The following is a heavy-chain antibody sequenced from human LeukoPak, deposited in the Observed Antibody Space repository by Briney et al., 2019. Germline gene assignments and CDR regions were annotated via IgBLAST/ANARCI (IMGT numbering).Heavy chain of an antibody. J-gene: IGHJ4*02. Sequence: GGSLRLSCAASGFTFISSEMNWVRQAPGKGLEWVSYIGSSGSTIYYADSVKGRFTISRDNAKNSLYLHMNSLRAEDTALYYCASGRAGDFDFWGQGTLVTVSS. V-gene: IGHV3-48*03. CDR2: IGSSGSTI. CDR3: ASGRAGDFDF. CDR1: GFTFISSE. D-gene: IGHD6-19*01.